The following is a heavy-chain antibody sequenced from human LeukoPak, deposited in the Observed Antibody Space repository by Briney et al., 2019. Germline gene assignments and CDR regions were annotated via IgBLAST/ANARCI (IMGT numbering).Heavy chain of an antibody. Sequence: PSETLSLTCTVSGGSISSGDYYWSWIRQPPGKGLEWIGYIYYSGSTYYNPSLKSRVTISVDTSKNQFSLKLSSVTAADTAVYYCARENWVGGYFDYWGQGTLVTVYS. CDR1: GGSISSGDYY. J-gene: IGHJ4*02. CDR2: IYYSGST. D-gene: IGHD2-15*01. V-gene: IGHV4-30-4*01. CDR3: ARENWVGGYFDY.